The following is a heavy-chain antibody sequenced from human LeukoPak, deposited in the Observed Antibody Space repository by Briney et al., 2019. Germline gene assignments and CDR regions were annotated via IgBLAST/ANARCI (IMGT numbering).Heavy chain of an antibody. CDR1: GFTFSDHY. D-gene: IGHD2-2*01. J-gene: IGHJ4*02. CDR3: ARVYSSTWDGSYFDC. CDR2: IRNRGNSYTT. V-gene: IGHV3-72*01. Sequence: GGSLRLSCTASGFTFSDHYMDWVRQAPGEGLEWVGRIRNRGNSYTTEYAASVKGRFTISRDDSKNSLYLQMNSLKTEDTALYYCARVYSSTWDGSYFDCWGQGTLVTVSS.